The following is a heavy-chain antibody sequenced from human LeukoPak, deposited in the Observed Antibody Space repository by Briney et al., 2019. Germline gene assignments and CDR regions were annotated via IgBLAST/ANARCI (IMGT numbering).Heavy chain of an antibody. V-gene: IGHV3-23*01. CDR2: IGTDDTK. Sequence: PGGSLRLSCTASGLNFRTYAMSWVRQAPGKGLEWVSSIGTDDTKFYGDSVKGRFTISRDNSKNTLYLQMNSLRAEDTAVYYCAKKCVPAAMIYAFDIWGQGTMVTVSS. J-gene: IGHJ3*02. D-gene: IGHD2-2*01. CDR1: GLNFRTYA. CDR3: AKKCVPAAMIYAFDI.